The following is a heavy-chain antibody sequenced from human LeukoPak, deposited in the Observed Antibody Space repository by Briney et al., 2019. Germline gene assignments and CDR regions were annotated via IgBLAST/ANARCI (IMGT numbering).Heavy chain of an antibody. J-gene: IGHJ5*02. CDR1: GFTFSDYY. V-gene: IGHV3-11*01. CDR3: ARAIFETDAPWFDP. D-gene: IGHD3-3*01. CDR2: ISSSGSTI. Sequence: GGPLRLSCAASGFTFSDYYMSWIRQPPGKGLEWVSYISSSGSTIYYADSVKGRFTISRDNAKNSLYLQMNTLRAEDTAVYYCARAIFETDAPWFDPWGQGTLVTVSS.